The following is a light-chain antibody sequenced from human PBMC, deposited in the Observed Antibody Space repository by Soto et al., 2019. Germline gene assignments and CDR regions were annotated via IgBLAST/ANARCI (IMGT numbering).Light chain of an antibody. CDR3: SSYTNSVTRV. Sequence: QSALTQSASVSGSPGQSITISCTGTSSDIGGYNYVSWYQQHPGKAPKLMIYDVTNRPSGVSNRFSGSKSGNTASLTISGLQAADEAIYYCSSYTNSVTRVFGPGTKVTVL. J-gene: IGLJ1*01. CDR1: SSDIGGYNY. CDR2: DVT. V-gene: IGLV2-14*03.